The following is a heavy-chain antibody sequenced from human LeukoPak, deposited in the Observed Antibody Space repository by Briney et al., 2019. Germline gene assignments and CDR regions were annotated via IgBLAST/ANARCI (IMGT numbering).Heavy chain of an antibody. CDR2: IYYSGST. CDR1: GGSISSYY. CDR3: ARGDGSSSSFDY. Sequence: SETLSLTCTVSGGSISSYYWSWLRQPPGKGLEWIGYIYYSGSTNYNPSLKSRVTISVDTSKKEFSLKLSSVTAADTAVYYCARGDGSSSSFDYWGQGTLVTVSS. J-gene: IGHJ4*02. V-gene: IGHV4-59*01. D-gene: IGHD6-6*01.